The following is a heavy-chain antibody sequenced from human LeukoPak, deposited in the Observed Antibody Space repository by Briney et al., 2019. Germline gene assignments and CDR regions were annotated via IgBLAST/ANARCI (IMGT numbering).Heavy chain of an antibody. CDR3: ARDLGWSSSH. CDR1: GYTFTGHY. CDR2: INPTGGT. Sequence: ASVKVSCKASGYTFTGHYMNWVRLAPGQGLEWMGWINPTGGTTYAQTFQDRVTMTRDTSINTAYMELSGLRSDDTAVYYCARDLGWSSSHWGQGTLVTVSS. D-gene: IGHD6-6*01. V-gene: IGHV1-2*02. J-gene: IGHJ4*02.